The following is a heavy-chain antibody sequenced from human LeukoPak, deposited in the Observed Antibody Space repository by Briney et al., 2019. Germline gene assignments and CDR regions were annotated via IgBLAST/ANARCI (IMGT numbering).Heavy chain of an antibody. CDR1: GVTFDDYG. Sequence: PGGSLRLSCAASGVTFDDYGMSWVRQAPGKGLEWVSGINWNGGSTGYADSVKGRFTISRDNAKNSLYLQMNSLRAEDTAVYYCAKTDERELLEYFDYWGQGTLVTVSS. V-gene: IGHV3-20*04. D-gene: IGHD1-26*01. J-gene: IGHJ4*02. CDR2: INWNGGST. CDR3: AKTDERELLEYFDY.